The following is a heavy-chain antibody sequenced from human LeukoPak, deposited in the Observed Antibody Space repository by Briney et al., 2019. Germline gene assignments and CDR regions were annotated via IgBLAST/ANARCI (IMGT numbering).Heavy chain of an antibody. CDR1: GFTFSTYW. V-gene: IGHV3-7*01. J-gene: IGHJ4*02. CDR2: IKQDGSEK. Sequence: GGSLRLSCAASGFTFSTYWMSWVRQAPGKGLEWVSNIKQDGSEKYYVDSVKGRFTISRDNAKNSLYLQMNSLRAEDTAVYYCARDAPYYDNRGYNFDYWGQGTLVTVSS. D-gene: IGHD3-22*01. CDR3: ARDAPYYDNRGYNFDY.